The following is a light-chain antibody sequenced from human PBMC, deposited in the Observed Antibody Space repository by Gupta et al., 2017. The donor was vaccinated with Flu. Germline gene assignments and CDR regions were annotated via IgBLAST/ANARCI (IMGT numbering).Light chain of an antibody. CDR2: EVS. V-gene: IGLV2-14*01. Sequence: QSALTQPASVSGSPGQSITISCTGTSSDIGGYNNVSWYQHHPGKAPKLMIYEVSYRPSGVSNRFSGSKSANTASLTISGLQTEDEADYYCSSYRSSSSRYVFGTGTKVTVL. CDR1: SSDIGGYNN. J-gene: IGLJ1*01. CDR3: SSYRSSSSRYV.